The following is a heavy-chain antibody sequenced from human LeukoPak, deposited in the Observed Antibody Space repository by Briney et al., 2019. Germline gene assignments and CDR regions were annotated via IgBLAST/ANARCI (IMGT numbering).Heavy chain of an antibody. CDR1: GFTLSSYS. CDR3: ARVEVVTGLEEYFDL. CDR2: ISSSSSYI. J-gene: IGHJ2*01. Sequence: PGGSLRLSCAASGFTLSSYSMNWVRQAPGKGLEWVSSISSSSSYIYYADSVKGRFTISRDNAKNSLYLQMNSLRAEDTAVYYCARVEVVTGLEEYFDLWGRGTLVIVSS. V-gene: IGHV3-21*01. D-gene: IGHD2-15*01.